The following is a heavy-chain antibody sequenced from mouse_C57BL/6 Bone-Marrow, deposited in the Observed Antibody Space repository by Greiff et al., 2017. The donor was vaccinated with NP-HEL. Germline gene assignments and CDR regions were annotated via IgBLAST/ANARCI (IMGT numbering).Heavy chain of an antibody. J-gene: IGHJ4*01. D-gene: IGHD2-12*01. Sequence: EVKLMESGPGLVKPSQSLSLTCSVTGYSITSGYYWNWIRQFPGNKLEWMGYISYDGSNNYNPSLKNRISITRDTSKNQFFLKLNSVTTEDTATYYCARGRRGYYYAMDYWGQGTSVTVSS. V-gene: IGHV3-6*01. CDR3: ARGRRGYYYAMDY. CDR1: GYSITSGYY. CDR2: ISYDGSN.